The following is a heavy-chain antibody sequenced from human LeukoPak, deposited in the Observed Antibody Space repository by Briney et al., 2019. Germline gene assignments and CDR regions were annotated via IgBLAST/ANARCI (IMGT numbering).Heavy chain of an antibody. D-gene: IGHD2-15*01. Sequence: SETLSLTGTVPGGSIHNYYWSWIRQPAGKGLEWIGRIYTRGSTYYTPSLESRVTMSVDTSKNQFSLKLSSVTAAATAFYYWARGRYCSADICAGGDAFDIWGQGTMVSVSS. CDR2: IYTRGST. CDR1: GGSIHNYY. V-gene: IGHV4-4*07. J-gene: IGHJ3*02. CDR3: ARGRYCSADICAGGDAFDI.